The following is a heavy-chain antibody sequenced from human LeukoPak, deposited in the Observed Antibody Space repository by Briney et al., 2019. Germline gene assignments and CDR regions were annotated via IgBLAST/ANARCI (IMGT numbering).Heavy chain of an antibody. D-gene: IGHD6-19*01. V-gene: IGHV3-30-3*01. CDR2: ISYDGSNK. CDR3: ARDEQWLAARWFDP. CDR1: GFTFSSYA. Sequence: GGSLRLSCAASGFTFSSYAMHWVRQAPGKGLEWVAVISYDGSNKYYADSVKGRFTISRDNSKNTLYPQMNSLRAEDTAVYYCARDEQWLAARWFDPWGQGTLVTVSS. J-gene: IGHJ5*02.